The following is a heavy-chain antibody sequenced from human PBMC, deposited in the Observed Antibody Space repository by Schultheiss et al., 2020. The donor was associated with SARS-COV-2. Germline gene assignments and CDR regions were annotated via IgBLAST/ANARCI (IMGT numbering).Heavy chain of an antibody. CDR1: GGSFSGYY. J-gene: IGHJ5*02. CDR2: INHSGST. D-gene: IGHD3-10*01. Sequence: SETLSLTCAVYGGSFSGYYWSWIRQPPGKGLEWIGEINHSGSTNYNPSLKSRVTISVDTSKNQFSLKLSSVTAADTAVYYCARDQGVRGVKGSNWFDPWGQGTLVTVSS. CDR3: ARDQGVRGVKGSNWFDP. V-gene: IGHV4-34*01.